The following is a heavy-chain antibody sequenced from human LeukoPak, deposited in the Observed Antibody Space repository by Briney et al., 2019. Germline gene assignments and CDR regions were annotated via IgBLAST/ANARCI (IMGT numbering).Heavy chain of an antibody. CDR2: ISSSSSYI. Sequence: GGSLRLSCAASGFTFSSYSMNWVRQAPGKGLEWVSSISSSSSYIYYADSVKGRFTISRDNAKNSLYLQMNSLRAEDTAVYYCARDRDLGSSYFDYWGQGTLATVSS. V-gene: IGHV3-21*01. J-gene: IGHJ4*02. CDR1: GFTFSSYS. D-gene: IGHD1-26*01. CDR3: ARDRDLGSSYFDY.